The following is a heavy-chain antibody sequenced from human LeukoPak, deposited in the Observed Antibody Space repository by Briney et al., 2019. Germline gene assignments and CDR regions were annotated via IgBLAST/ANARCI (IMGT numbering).Heavy chain of an antibody. Sequence: SETLSLTCAVYGGSFSGYYWSWIRQPPGKGLEWIGEINHSGSTNYNPSLKSRVTISVDTSKNQFSLKLSSVTAADTAVYYCASRGDYGAAYYYGMDVWGQGTTVTVSS. CDR3: ASRGDYGAAYYYGMDV. D-gene: IGHD4-17*01. CDR2: INHSGST. J-gene: IGHJ6*02. V-gene: IGHV4-34*01. CDR1: GGSFSGYY.